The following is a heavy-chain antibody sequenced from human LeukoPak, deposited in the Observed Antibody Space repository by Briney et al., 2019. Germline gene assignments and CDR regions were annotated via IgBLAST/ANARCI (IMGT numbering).Heavy chain of an antibody. CDR3: ARGHPHCSSTSCYNFDY. D-gene: IGHD2-2*02. J-gene: IGHJ4*02. CDR2: IYTSGST. CDR1: GFTFSSYA. V-gene: IGHV4-4*07. Sequence: GSLRLSCAASGFTFSSYAMSWIRQPAGKGLEWIGRIYTSGSTNYNPSLKSRVTMSVDTSKNQFSLKLSSVTAADTAVYYCARGHPHCSSTSCYNFDYWGQGTLVTVSS.